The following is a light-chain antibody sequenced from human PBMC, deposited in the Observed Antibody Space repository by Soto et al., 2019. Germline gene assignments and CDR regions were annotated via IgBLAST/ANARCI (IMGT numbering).Light chain of an antibody. CDR1: QSVTNSF. CDR2: GVS. V-gene: IGKV3-20*01. Sequence: ENVLTQSPGTLSLSPGERATLSCRASQSVTNSFFAWYQQKPGQAPRLLIYGVSSRATGIPDRFSGIGSGTDFTLTISRLEPEDFVVYYCQQYSTLPHTFGQGTKLEVK. J-gene: IGKJ2*01. CDR3: QQYSTLPHT.